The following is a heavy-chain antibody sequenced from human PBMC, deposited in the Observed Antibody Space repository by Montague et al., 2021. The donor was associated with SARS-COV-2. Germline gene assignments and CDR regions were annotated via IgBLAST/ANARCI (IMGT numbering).Heavy chain of an antibody. CDR3: SKGGGIGLSDS. Sequence: SETLSLTCTLSGGSFSTTRNYWNWIRQPPGKGLEWIGTIYYTETTYYNPAPISGTTYYSPSPKSRVTISVDTSRNQVFLNLRSVTATDTAVYYCSKGGGIGLSDSWGQGTLVTVSS. V-gene: IGHV4-39*01. J-gene: IGHJ4*02. CDR1: GGSFSTTRNY. CDR2: IYYTETTYYNPAPISGTT. D-gene: IGHD6-13*01.